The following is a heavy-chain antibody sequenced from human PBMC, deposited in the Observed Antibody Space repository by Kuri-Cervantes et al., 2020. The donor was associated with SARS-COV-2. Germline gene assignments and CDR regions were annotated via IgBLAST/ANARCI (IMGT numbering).Heavy chain of an antibody. CDR3: ARVAKIGWNANNWFDP. J-gene: IGHJ5*02. CDR2: IYSGGST. V-gene: IGHV3-66*01. D-gene: IGHD1-1*01. CDR1: GFTVSSNY. Sequence: GGSLRLSCAASGFTVSSNYMSWVRQAPGKGLEWVSVIYSGGSTYYADSVKGRFTISRDNSKNTLYLQMNSLRAEVTAMYYCARVAKIGWNANNWFDPWGQGTLVTVSS.